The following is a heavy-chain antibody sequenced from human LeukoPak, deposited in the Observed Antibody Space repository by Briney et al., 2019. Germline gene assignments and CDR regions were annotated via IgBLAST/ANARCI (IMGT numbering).Heavy chain of an antibody. D-gene: IGHD1-26*01. CDR2: LYNTGST. J-gene: IGHJ3*02. Sequence: SETLSLTCTVSGGSISSYYWIGMRQPPGKGLEWIGYLYNTGSTNYNPSLKSRLTISVDMSKNQLSLKLSSVTAADTAVYYCARGVTSPLDAFDIWGQGTMVTVSS. CDR1: GGSISSYY. CDR3: ARGVTSPLDAFDI. V-gene: IGHV4-59*01.